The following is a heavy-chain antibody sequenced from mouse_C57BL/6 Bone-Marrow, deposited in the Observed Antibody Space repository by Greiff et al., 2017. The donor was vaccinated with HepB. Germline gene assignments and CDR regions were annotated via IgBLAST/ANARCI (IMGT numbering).Heavy chain of an antibody. CDR2: INPYNGDT. Sequence: VQLQQSGPELVKPGDSVKISCKASGYSFTGYFMNWVMQSHGKSLEWIGRINPYNGDTFYNQKFKGKATLTVDKSSSTAHMELRSLTSKDSAVYYCARDDGYYGYAMDYWGQGTSVTVSS. D-gene: IGHD2-3*01. J-gene: IGHJ4*01. CDR3: ARDDGYYGYAMDY. V-gene: IGHV1-20*01. CDR1: GYSFTGYF.